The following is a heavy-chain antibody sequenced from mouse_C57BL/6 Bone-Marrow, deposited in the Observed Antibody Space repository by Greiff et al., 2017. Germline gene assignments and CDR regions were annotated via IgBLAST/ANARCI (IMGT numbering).Heavy chain of an antibody. Sequence: VKLQESGAELVRPGTSVKLSCKASGYTFTSYWMHWVKQRPGQGLEWIGVIDPSDSYTNYNQKFKGKATLTVDTSSSTAYMQLSSLTSEDSAVYYCAREGLHWYYAMDYWGQGTSVTVSS. V-gene: IGHV1-59*01. CDR2: IDPSDSYT. J-gene: IGHJ4*01. CDR3: AREGLHWYYAMDY. D-gene: IGHD3-3*01. CDR1: GYTFTSYW.